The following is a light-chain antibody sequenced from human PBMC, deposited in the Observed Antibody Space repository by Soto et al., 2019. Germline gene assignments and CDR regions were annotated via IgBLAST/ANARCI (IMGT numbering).Light chain of an antibody. J-gene: IGKJ1*01. Sequence: DIQMTQSPSTLSASVGDRVTITCRASRSIGNWLAWYQQKPGEAPNLLIYKASTLESGVPSRFSGTASGTEFTLTISGLQPDDFATYFCQQYSYYSTFGQGTKVDIK. V-gene: IGKV1-5*03. CDR2: KAS. CDR1: RSIGNW. CDR3: QQYSYYST.